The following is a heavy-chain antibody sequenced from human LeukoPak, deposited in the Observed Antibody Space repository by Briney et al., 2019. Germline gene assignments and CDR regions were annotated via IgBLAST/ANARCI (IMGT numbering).Heavy chain of an antibody. D-gene: IGHD3-10*01. V-gene: IGHV1-69*05. J-gene: IGHJ3*02. CDR2: IIPIFGAT. CDR3: ARASSDMYDFEI. CDR1: GGSFSSYS. Sequence: SVKVSCKASGGSFSSYSINWVRQAPGQGLEWMGRIIPIFGATKYAQNFRGRVTITTDESTSTVYMELSSLRSEDTALYYCARASSDMYDFEIWGQGTMVTVSS.